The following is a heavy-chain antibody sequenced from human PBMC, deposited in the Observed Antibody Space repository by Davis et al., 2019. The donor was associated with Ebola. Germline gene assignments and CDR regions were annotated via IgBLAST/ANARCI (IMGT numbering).Heavy chain of an antibody. CDR2: INPSIGNT. J-gene: IGHJ4*02. CDR3: ASGEFVDF. D-gene: IGHD3-10*01. CDR1: GHTFTEYL. Sequence: ASVKVSCKASGHTFTEYLMHWVRQAPGQGLEWMGLINPSIGNTSLAQKFQGRVTLTRDTSTSTVHMDLGSLKSEDTAIYYCASGEFVDFWGQGTLVTVSS. V-gene: IGHV1-46*01.